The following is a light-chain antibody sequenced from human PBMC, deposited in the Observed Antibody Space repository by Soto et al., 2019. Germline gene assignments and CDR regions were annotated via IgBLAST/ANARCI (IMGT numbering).Light chain of an antibody. V-gene: IGKV2-30*01. CDR3: MQGTHSWT. CDR1: QSLLYSDGNTY. Sequence: EVVMTQSPLSLPVTLGQPASISCRSSQSLLYSDGNTYLSWFQQRPGQSPRRLIYKVSNRDSGVPDRFSASGSGHDFTLKISSVEAEDVGIYYCMQGTHSWTFGQGTKVELK. J-gene: IGKJ1*01. CDR2: KVS.